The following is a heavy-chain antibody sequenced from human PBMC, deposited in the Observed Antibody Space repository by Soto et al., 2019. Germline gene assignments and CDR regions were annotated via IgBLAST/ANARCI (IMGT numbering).Heavy chain of an antibody. V-gene: IGHV5-51*03. Sequence: EVQLVPSGAEVKKPGESLKISCKGSGYSFSNYWIVWVRQMPGKGLEWMGIIYPGDSETKYSPSFQGQVTISADKSINTAYLQWISLKASDTAMYYCARRRAGNPDDWFDPWGQGTLVTVSS. CDR1: GYSFSNYW. D-gene: IGHD6-13*01. CDR2: IYPGDSET. CDR3: ARRRAGNPDDWFDP. J-gene: IGHJ5*02.